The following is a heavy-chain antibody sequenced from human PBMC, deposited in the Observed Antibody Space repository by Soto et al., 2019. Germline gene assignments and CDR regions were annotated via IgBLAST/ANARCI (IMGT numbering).Heavy chain of an antibody. D-gene: IGHD3-16*02. V-gene: IGHV4-59*01. Sequence: QVQLQESGPGLVKPSETLSLTCTVSGGSISTYYWSWIRQPPGKGLEWIGYIHYSGSTNYNPSLKCRVTISVDTSKNQFSLRLRYVTAADTAVYYCARGKIVGPWGQGTLVTVSS. J-gene: IGHJ5*02. CDR1: GGSISTYY. CDR3: ARGKIVGP. CDR2: IHYSGST.